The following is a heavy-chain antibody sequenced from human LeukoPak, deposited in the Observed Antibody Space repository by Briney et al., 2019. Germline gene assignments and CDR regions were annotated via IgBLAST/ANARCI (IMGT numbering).Heavy chain of an antibody. D-gene: IGHD2-15*01. CDR3: ARGRTGYCSGGACSTDY. V-gene: IGHV1-18*01. CDR1: GYTFTNYG. J-gene: IGHJ4*02. CDR2: ISAYNNNT. Sequence: VASVKVSCKASGYTFTNYGIIWVRQAPGQGLEWMGLISAYNNNTNYAQKLQGRVTMTTDTSTSTAYMQLRSLRSDDTAVYYCARGRTGYCSGGACSTDYWGQGTLVTVSS.